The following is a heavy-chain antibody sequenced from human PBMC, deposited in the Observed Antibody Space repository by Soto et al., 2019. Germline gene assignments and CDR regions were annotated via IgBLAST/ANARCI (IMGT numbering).Heavy chain of an antibody. CDR1: GYTLTELS. J-gene: IGHJ6*03. CDR2: FDPEDGET. D-gene: IGHD2-2*01. CDR3: AKGYCSSTSCQHYMDV. V-gene: IGHV1-24*01. Sequence: ASVKVSCKVSGYTLTELSMHWVRQAPGKGLEWMGGFDPEDGETIYAQKFQGRVTMTEDTSTDTAYMELSSLRSEDTAVYYCAKGYCSSTSCQHYMDVWGKGTTVTVSS.